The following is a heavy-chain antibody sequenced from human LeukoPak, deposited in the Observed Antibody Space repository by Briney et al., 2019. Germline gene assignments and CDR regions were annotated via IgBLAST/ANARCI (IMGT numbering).Heavy chain of an antibody. Sequence: ASVKVSCKASGYTFTSYDINWVRQATGQGLEWMGWMNPNSGNTGYAQKFRGRVTITRNTSISTAYMELSSLRSEDTAVYYCAIGSAYYDFWSGYYYWFDPWGQGTLVTVSS. D-gene: IGHD3-3*01. CDR1: GYTFTSYD. J-gene: IGHJ5*02. CDR2: MNPNSGNT. CDR3: AIGSAYYDFWSGYYYWFDP. V-gene: IGHV1-8*03.